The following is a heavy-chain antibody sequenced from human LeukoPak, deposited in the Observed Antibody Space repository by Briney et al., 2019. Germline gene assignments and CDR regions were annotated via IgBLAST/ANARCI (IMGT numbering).Heavy chain of an antibody. J-gene: IGHJ4*02. Sequence: SGTLSLTCAVSGGSISSSNWWSWIRQPPGKGLEWIGYIYYSGSTNYNPSLKSRVTISVDTSKNQFSLKLSSVTAADTAVYYCARDNDIGLIDYWGQGTLVTVSS. V-gene: IGHV4-61*01. CDR1: GGSISSSNW. D-gene: IGHD1-1*01. CDR2: IYYSGST. CDR3: ARDNDIGLIDY.